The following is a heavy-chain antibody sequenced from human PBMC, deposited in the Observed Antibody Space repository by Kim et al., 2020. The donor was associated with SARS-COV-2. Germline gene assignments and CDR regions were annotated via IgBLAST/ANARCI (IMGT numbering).Heavy chain of an antibody. D-gene: IGHD2-8*02. CDR2: IDGSDGTT. J-gene: IGHJ4*03. CDR1: GFTFTGHA. V-gene: IGHV3-23*01. CDR3: LKEWTAWVWYY. Sequence: GGSLRLSCTTSGFTFTGHAMSWVRQAPGKGLEWVSSIDGSDGTTYYVDSVKGRFSISRDDSKNTPYLQMSALRADDTAAYYCLKEWTAWVWYYLGHGT.